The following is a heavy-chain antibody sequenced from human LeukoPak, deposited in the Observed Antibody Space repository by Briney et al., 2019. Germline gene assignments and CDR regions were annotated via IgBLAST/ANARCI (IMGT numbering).Heavy chain of an antibody. V-gene: IGHV5-51*01. CDR1: GYIFTNYW. CDR2: IFPRDSDI. J-gene: IGHJ4*02. CDR3: ARGLVASAGSRVYYFDY. D-gene: IGHD6-13*01. Sequence: GESLKISCKGSGYIFTNYWFGWVRQMPGKGLEWMGIIFPRDSDIRYSPSFQGQVTISADNSISTAYLQWSSLKASDTAMYYCARGLVASAGSRVYYFDYWGQGTLVTVSS.